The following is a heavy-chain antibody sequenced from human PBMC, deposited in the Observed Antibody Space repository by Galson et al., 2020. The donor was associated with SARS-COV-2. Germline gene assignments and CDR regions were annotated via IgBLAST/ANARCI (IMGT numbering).Heavy chain of an antibody. CDR2: INHSVRP. D-gene: IGHD3-22*01. CDR1: GGSFSGYS. CDR3: ARGGSDDYNDSSDYYQDFDY. V-gene: IGHV4-34*01. J-gene: IGHJ4*02. Sequence: SETLSLTCAVYGGSFSGYSWSWIRQLPENGLEWIGEINHSVRPTYNPSLKSRVTMSVDTSKKQFSLKLSSVTAADTAVYYCARGGSDDYNDSSDYYQDFDYWGQGTLVTVSS.